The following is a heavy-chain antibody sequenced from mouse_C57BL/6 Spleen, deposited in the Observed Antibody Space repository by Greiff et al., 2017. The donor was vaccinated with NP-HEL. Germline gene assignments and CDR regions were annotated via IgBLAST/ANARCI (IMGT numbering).Heavy chain of an antibody. D-gene: IGHD2-1*01. CDR3: ARGGYYGNLYYAMDD. CDR2: IYPGSGNT. CDR1: GYSFTSYY. J-gene: IGHJ4*01. V-gene: IGHV1-66*01. Sequence: VKLMESGPELVKPGASVKISCKASGYSFTSYYIHWVKQRPGQGLEWIGWIYPGSGNTKYNEKFKGKATLTADTSSSTAYMQLSSLTSEDSAVYYCARGGYYGNLYYAMDDWGQGTSVTVSS.